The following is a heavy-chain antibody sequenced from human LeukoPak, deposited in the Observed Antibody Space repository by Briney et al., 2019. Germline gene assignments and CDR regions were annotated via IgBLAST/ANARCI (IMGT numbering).Heavy chain of an antibody. V-gene: IGHV3-21*01. CDR3: ARGPLYYDFWSGYSSAHFDY. CDR2: ISSSSSYI. CDR1: GFTFSSYS. Sequence: PGGSLRLSCAASGFTFSSYSMDWVRQAPGKGLEWVSSISSSSSYIYYADSVKGRFTISRDNAKNSLYLQMNSLRAEDTAVYYCARGPLYYDFWSGYSSAHFDYWGQGTLVTVSS. D-gene: IGHD3-3*01. J-gene: IGHJ4*02.